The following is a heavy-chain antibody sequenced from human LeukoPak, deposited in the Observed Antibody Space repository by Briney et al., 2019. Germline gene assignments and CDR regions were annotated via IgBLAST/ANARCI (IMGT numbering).Heavy chain of an antibody. CDR3: ASVAGITGRNWFDP. D-gene: IGHD1-20*01. J-gene: IGHJ5*02. Sequence: ASVKVSCKASGYTFTSYGISRVRQAPGQGLEWIGWISAYNGNTNYAQKLQGRVTMTTDTSTSTAYMELRSLRSDDTAVYYCASVAGITGRNWFDPWGQGTLVTVSS. CDR2: ISAYNGNT. CDR1: GYTFTSYG. V-gene: IGHV1-18*01.